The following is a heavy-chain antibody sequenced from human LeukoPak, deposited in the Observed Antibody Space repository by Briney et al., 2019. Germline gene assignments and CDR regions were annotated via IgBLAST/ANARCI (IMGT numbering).Heavy chain of an antibody. J-gene: IGHJ5*02. Sequence: GGSLRLSCAASGFTFSSYEMNWVRQAPGKGLEWVSYISSSDNTIYYADSVKGRFTISRDNAKNSLYLQMNSLRAEDTAVYYCARVYYGSGRFDLWGQGTLVTVSS. CDR1: GFTFSSYE. D-gene: IGHD3-10*01. CDR3: ARVYYGSGRFDL. CDR2: ISSSDNTI. V-gene: IGHV3-48*03.